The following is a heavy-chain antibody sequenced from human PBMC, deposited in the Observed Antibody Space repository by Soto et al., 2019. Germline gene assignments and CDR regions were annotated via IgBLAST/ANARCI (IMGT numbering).Heavy chain of an antibody. V-gene: IGHV4-59*01. CDR1: GGSISSYY. Sequence: PSETLSLTCTVSGGSISSYYWSWIRQPPGKGLEWIGYIYYSGSTNYNPYLKSRVTISVDMSKNQFSLKLSSVTAADTAVYYCARAAARMDFWSGYYSGARPIGFDPWGQGTLVTV. D-gene: IGHD3-3*01. CDR3: ARAAARMDFWSGYYSGARPIGFDP. CDR2: IYYSGST. J-gene: IGHJ5*02.